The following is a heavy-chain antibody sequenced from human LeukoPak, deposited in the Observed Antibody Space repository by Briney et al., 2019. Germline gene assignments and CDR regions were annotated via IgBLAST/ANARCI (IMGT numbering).Heavy chain of an antibody. CDR1: GGTFSNYA. CDR3: ARDLLGSATSYSSGAWDY. Sequence: ASVKVSCKASGGTFSNYAISRVRQAPRQGLEWMGGIIPIFDTADNAQKFQGRLTITADESTSTAYMELSSLRAEDTAVYYCARDLLGSATSYSSGAWDYWGQGTLVTVSS. CDR2: IIPIFDTA. D-gene: IGHD3-9*01. V-gene: IGHV1-69*13. J-gene: IGHJ4*02.